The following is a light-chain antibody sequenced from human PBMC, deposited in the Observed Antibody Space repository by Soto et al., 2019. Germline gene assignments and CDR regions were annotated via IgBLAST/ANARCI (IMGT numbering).Light chain of an antibody. J-gene: IGKJ4*01. V-gene: IGKV3-11*01. Sequence: EIVLTQSPATLSLSPGERATLSCRASQSVSGFLAWYQQKPGQAPRLLIYDASNRASGIPARFSGSGSGTDFTLTISSLEPEDFAVYYCQQRAGWPLTFGGETKVEIK. CDR1: QSVSGF. CDR2: DAS. CDR3: QQRAGWPLT.